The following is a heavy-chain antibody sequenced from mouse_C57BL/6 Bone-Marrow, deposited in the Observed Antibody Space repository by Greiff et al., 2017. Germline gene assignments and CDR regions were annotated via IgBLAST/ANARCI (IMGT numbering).Heavy chain of an antibody. D-gene: IGHD2-2*01. J-gene: IGHJ3*01. Sequence: QVQLKQPGAELVKPGASVKLSCKASGYTFTSYWMHWVKQRPGQGLEWIGMIHPNSGSTNYNEKFKSKATLTVDKSSSTAYMQLSSLTSEDSAVYYCARSLWLGFAYWGQGTLVTVSA. V-gene: IGHV1-64*01. CDR1: GYTFTSYW. CDR2: IHPNSGST. CDR3: ARSLWLGFAY.